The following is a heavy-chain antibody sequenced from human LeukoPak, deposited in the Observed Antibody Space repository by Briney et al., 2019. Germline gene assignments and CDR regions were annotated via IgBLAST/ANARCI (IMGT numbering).Heavy chain of an antibody. J-gene: IGHJ4*02. CDR2: IIPIFGTA. Sequence: GASVKVSCMASGGTFSSYAISWVRQAPGQGLEWMGGIIPIFGTANYAQKFQGRVTITADESTSTAYMELSSLRSEDTAVYYCARDDGYCSGGSCYGTWDYWGQGTLVTVSS. CDR3: ARDDGYCSGGSCYGTWDY. D-gene: IGHD2-15*01. CDR1: GGTFSSYA. V-gene: IGHV1-69*13.